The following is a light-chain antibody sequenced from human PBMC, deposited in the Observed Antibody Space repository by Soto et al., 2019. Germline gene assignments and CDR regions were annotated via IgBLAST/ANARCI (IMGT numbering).Light chain of an antibody. V-gene: IGKV3-11*01. CDR1: QSVSSY. J-gene: IGKJ3*01. CDR2: DTS. Sequence: EIVLTQYPATLSLSPGERATLSCRASQSVSSYLAWYQQKPGQAPRLLIYDTSKRATGIPARFSGSGSGTDFTLTSSSLDPEDFAVYYCQQRTNWLRSFPFGPGTKFDIK. CDR3: QQRTNWLRSFP.